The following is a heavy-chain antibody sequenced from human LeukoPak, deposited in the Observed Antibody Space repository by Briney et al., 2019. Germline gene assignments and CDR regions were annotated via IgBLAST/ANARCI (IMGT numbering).Heavy chain of an antibody. CDR3: TTYYVGEGGRGH. CDR2: SGSP. Sequence: SETLSLTCSVSGDSVSSAGYHWSWIRQAPGKGLEWVGHSGSPSYNPSLKSRVMISIDTSKNQFSLKVSTVTAADTAVYYCTTYYVGEGGRGHWGPGTLVTVSS. V-gene: IGHV4-61*08. CDR1: GDSVSSAGYH. J-gene: IGHJ4*02. D-gene: IGHD2-21*01.